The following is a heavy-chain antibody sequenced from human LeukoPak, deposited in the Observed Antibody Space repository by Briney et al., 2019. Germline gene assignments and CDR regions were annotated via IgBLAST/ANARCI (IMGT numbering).Heavy chain of an antibody. CDR2: ISYDGSNK. Sequence: PGRSLRLSCAASGFTFSSYGMHWVRQAPGKGLEWVAVISYDGSNKYYADSVKGRFTISRDNSKNTLYLQMNSLRAEDTAVYYCARGRVVVTLDDAFDIWGQGTMVTVSS. D-gene: IGHD2-21*02. V-gene: IGHV3-30*03. CDR3: ARGRVVVTLDDAFDI. J-gene: IGHJ3*02. CDR1: GFTFSSYG.